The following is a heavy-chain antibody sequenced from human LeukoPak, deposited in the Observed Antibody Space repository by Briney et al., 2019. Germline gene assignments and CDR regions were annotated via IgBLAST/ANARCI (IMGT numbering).Heavy chain of an antibody. CDR3: ARQRDSKALDI. CDR2: ISRSSSYI. Sequence: GGSLRLSCAASGFTFSSYSVNWVRQAPGKGLEWVSSISRSSSYINYADSVKGRFTISRDNAKNSLYLQMKSLRAEDTAVYYCARQRDSKALDIWGQGTMVTVSS. J-gene: IGHJ3*02. CDR1: GFTFSSYS. D-gene: IGHD2/OR15-2a*01. V-gene: IGHV3-21*01.